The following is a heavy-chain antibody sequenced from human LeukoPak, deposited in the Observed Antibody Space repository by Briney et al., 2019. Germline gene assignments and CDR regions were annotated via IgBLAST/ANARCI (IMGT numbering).Heavy chain of an antibody. CDR2: IRSKAYGGTT. D-gene: IGHD3-9*01. V-gene: IGHV3-49*04. CDR3: TRALEDILTGRPMDFDY. Sequence: GRSLGLSCTASGFTFGDYAMSWVRQAPGKGLEWVGFIRSKAYGGTTEYAASVKGRFTISRDDSKSIAYLQMNSLKTEDTAVYYCTRALEDILTGRPMDFDYWGQGTLVTVSS. J-gene: IGHJ4*02. CDR1: GFTFGDYA.